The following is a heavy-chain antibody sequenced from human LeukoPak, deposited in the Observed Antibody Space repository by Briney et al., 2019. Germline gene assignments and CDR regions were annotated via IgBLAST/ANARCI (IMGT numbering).Heavy chain of an antibody. CDR1: GFTFSSYE. CDR3: ARVASEIVVVTRRS. V-gene: IGHV3-48*03. J-gene: IGHJ4*02. D-gene: IGHD3-22*01. Sequence: GSLRLSCAASGFTFSSYEMNWVRQAPGKGLEWVSYISSSGSTIYYADSVKGRFTISRDNAKNSLYLQMNSLRAEDTAVYYCARVASEIVVVTRRSWGQGTLVTVSS. CDR2: ISSSGSTI.